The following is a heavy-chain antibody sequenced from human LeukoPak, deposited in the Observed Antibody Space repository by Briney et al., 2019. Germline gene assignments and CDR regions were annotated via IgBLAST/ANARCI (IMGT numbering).Heavy chain of an antibody. J-gene: IGHJ1*01. CDR3: ARGDGYNDAEYLQH. CDR1: GFIFNTNG. CDR2: IAGGDEST. D-gene: IGHD5-24*01. V-gene: IGHV3-23*01. Sequence: PGGSLRLSCAISGFIFNTNGMNWVRQSPGKGLEWLATIAGGDESTYYADSVKGRFAISRDNSKKTLYLQMNSLRVEDTAVYYCARGDGYNDAEYLQHWGQGTLVTAS.